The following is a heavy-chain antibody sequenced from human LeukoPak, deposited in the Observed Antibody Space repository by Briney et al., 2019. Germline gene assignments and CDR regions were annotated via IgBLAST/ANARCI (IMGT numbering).Heavy chain of an antibody. V-gene: IGHV6-1*01. CDR3: ARSVYSSSWYYRKTTDNWFDP. Sequence: SQTLSLTCAISGDSVSSNSAAWNWIRQSPSRGLEWLGRTYYRSKWYNDYAVSVKSRITINPDTSKNQFSLQLNSVTPEDTAVYYCARSVYSSSWYYRKTTDNWFDPWGQGTLVTVSS. J-gene: IGHJ5*02. CDR2: TYYRSKWYN. D-gene: IGHD6-13*01. CDR1: GDSVSSNSAA.